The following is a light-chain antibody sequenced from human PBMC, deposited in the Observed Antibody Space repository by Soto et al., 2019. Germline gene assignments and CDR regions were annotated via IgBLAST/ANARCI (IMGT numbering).Light chain of an antibody. CDR2: EDN. J-gene: IGLJ1*01. CDR1: SGSIASNY. Sequence: NFMLTQPNSVSESPGKTVTISCTRSSGSIASNYVQWYQQRPGSAPTTVIYEDNQRPSGVPDRFSGSIDSSSNSASLTISGLKTEDEADYYCQSYDSSPLWVFGTGTKVTVL. V-gene: IGLV6-57*04. CDR3: QSYDSSPLWV.